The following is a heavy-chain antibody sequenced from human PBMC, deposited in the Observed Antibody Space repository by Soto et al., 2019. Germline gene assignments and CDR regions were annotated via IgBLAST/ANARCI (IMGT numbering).Heavy chain of an antibody. CDR1: GSTHTIYF. J-gene: IGHJ4*02. CDR2: INSVSGGT. D-gene: IGHD1-26*01. CDR3: ARGGSYYAH. V-gene: IGHV1-2*02. Sequence: GASVKVSCKASGSTHTIYFIHWLRQAPGQGLEWMGWINSVSGGTNYAPKFQGRVTMTRDTSTTTPFMDLTGLRSDDTAVYFCARGGSYYAHWGQGTLVTVSS.